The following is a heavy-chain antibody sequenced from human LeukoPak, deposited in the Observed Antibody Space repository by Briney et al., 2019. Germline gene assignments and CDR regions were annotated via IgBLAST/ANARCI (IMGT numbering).Heavy chain of an antibody. D-gene: IGHD1-26*01. CDR2: IRYDGSNK. Sequence: GGSLRLSCAASGFTFSSYGMHWVRQAPGKGLEWVAFIRYDGSNKYYADSVKGRFTISRDNSKNTLYLQMNSLRAEDTAVYYCAKDFEWEAGAINDAFDIWGQGTMVTVSS. CDR1: GFTFSSYG. CDR3: AKDFEWEAGAINDAFDI. V-gene: IGHV3-30*02. J-gene: IGHJ3*02.